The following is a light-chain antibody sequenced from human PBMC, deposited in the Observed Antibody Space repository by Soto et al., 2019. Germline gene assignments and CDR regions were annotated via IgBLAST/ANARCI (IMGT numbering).Light chain of an antibody. CDR1: SSDVGGYNY. CDR3: SSYTSTSTYV. V-gene: IGLV2-14*01. J-gene: IGLJ1*01. Sequence: VLTQPASVSVSPGQSITISCTRTSSDVGGYNYVSWYQQHPGKAPKLMIYDVSNRPSGVSNRFSGSKSGNTASLTISGLQAEDEGDYYCSSYTSTSTYVFGTGTKVTVL. CDR2: DVS.